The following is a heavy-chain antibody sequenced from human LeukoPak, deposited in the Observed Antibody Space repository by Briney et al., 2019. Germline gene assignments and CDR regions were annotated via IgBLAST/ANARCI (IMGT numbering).Heavy chain of an antibody. D-gene: IGHD6-6*01. CDR3: ARGYSSSFHYYYYMDV. CDR1: GGTFSSYA. J-gene: IGHJ6*03. CDR2: IIPIFGTA. V-gene: IGHV1-69*05. Sequence: ASVKVSCKASGGTFSSYAISWVRQAPGQGLEWMGGIIPIFGTANYAQKFQGRVTITTDESTSTAYMELSSLRSEDTAVYYCARGYSSSFHYYYYMDVWGKGTTVTVS.